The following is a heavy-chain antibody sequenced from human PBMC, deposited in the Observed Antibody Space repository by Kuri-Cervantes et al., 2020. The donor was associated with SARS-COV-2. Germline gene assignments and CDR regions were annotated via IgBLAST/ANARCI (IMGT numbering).Heavy chain of an antibody. CDR2: IYHSGST. J-gene: IGHJ4*02. CDR1: GGSISSGGYY. V-gene: IGHV4-30-2*01. Sequence: LRLSCTVSGGSISSGGYYWSWIRQPPGKGLEWIGYIYHSGSTYYNPSLKSRVTISVDTPKNQFSLKVTSVTAADTAVYYCARGSYDSSGYYFEDYWGQGTLVTVSS. CDR3: ARGSYDSSGYYFEDY. D-gene: IGHD3-22*01.